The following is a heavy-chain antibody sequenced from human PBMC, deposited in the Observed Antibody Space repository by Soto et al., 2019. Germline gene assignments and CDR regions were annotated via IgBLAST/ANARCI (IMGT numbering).Heavy chain of an antibody. CDR3: ARRITMVRGPYYYYAMDV. CDR2: ITSTSSTK. CDR1: GFTFSSHT. D-gene: IGHD3-10*01. J-gene: IGHJ6*02. V-gene: IGHV3-48*02. Sequence: EVQLVESGGGLVQPGGSLRLSCAASGFTFSSHTMNWVRQAPGKGLEWISYITSTSSTKNYADSVKGRFTISRDNANNSLYLQMNSLRDEDTAVYHCARRITMVRGPYYYYAMDVWGQGTTVTVSS.